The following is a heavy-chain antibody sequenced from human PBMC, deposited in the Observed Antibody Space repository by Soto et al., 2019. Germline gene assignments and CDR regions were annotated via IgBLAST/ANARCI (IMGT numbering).Heavy chain of an antibody. J-gene: IGHJ6*02. CDR1: GDSITSNSYF. CDR3: AREGAAPYCYYGMDV. CDR2: IYYSGTT. D-gene: IGHD6-6*01. V-gene: IGHV4-39*07. Sequence: PSETLSLTCTVSGDSITSNSYFWAWIRQPPGKGLEWIGCIYYSGTTYYNPSLKSRVTISVDTSKNQFSLKLSSVTAADTAVYYCAREGAAPYCYYGMDVWGQGTTVTVSS.